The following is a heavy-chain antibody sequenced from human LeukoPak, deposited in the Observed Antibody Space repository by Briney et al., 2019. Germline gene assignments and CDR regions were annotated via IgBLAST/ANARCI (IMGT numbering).Heavy chain of an antibody. D-gene: IGHD5-24*01. CDR2: ISYDGSNE. J-gene: IGHJ4*02. CDR1: GFTFSNYG. CDR3: ASPQYYFDY. Sequence: QPGRSLRLSCAASGFTFSNYGMHWVRQAPGKGLEWVAVISYDGSNEYYADSVKGRFTISRDNAKNSLYLQMNSLRAEDTAVYYCASPQYYFDYWGQGTLVTVSS. V-gene: IGHV3-30*03.